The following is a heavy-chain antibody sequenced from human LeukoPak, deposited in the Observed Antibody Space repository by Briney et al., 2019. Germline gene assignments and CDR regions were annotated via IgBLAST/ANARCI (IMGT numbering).Heavy chain of an antibody. J-gene: IGHJ6*02. CDR3: AKYLSEKGPPYGLDV. CDR1: GFTFSSYW. Sequence: PGGALRLSCAASGFTFSSYWMHWVRQAPGKGLLWVPRVNSDGSATNYADSVKGGFTIPRDNAKNTLYLQINSLRAEDTAVYYCAKYLSEKGPPYGLDVWGQGTTVTVSS. V-gene: IGHV3-74*01. CDR2: VNSDGSAT. D-gene: IGHD6-6*01.